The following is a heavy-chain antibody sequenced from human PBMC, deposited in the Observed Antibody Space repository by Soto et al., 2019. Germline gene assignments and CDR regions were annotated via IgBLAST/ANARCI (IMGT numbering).Heavy chain of an antibody. Sequence: GPPVKVSCKASGGTFSSYAISWVRQAPGQGLEWMGGIIPIFGTANYAQKFQGRVTITADESTSTAYMELSSLRSEDTAVYYCARVPNYDILTGYYYYYGMDVWGQGTTVTVSS. D-gene: IGHD3-9*01. CDR3: ARVPNYDILTGYYYYYGMDV. J-gene: IGHJ6*02. CDR2: IIPIFGTA. V-gene: IGHV1-69*13. CDR1: GGTFSSYA.